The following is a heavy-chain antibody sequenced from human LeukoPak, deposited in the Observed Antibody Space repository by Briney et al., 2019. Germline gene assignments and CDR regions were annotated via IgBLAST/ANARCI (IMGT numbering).Heavy chain of an antibody. D-gene: IGHD1-26*01. J-gene: IGHJ4*02. V-gene: IGHV1-18*01. CDR1: GYTFTSYG. CDR3: ARDSARPVGATGPAFDY. CDR2: ISAYNGNT. Sequence: ASVKVSCKPSGYTFTSYGISWVRQAPGQGLEWMGWISAYNGNTIYAQKLQGRVTMTTDTSTTTAYMELRSLRSDDTAVYYCARDSARPVGATGPAFDYWGQGTPVTVSS.